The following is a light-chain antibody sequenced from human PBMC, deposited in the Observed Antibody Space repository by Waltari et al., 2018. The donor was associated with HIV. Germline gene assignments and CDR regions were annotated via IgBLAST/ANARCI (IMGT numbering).Light chain of an antibody. Sequence: DIQMTQSPSSLSGSVGDKITITCRASQDISNYVAWYQQKPGKIPQLLIYAASTLQSGVPSRFSGGGSETEVNYTIRSLQPENVGTYYCQRYNSAPRTFGQASTV. V-gene: IGKV1-27*01. J-gene: IGKJ1*01. CDR3: QRYNSAPRT. CDR2: AAS. CDR1: QDISNY.